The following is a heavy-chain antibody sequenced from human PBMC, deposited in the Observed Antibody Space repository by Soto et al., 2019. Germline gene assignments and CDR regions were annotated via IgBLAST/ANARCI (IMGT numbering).Heavy chain of an antibody. J-gene: IGHJ4*02. Sequence: GASVKVSCKASGYTCTVYDMHWVRQAPGQGLEWMGWINPNSGGTNYAQKFQGWVTMTRDTSISTAYMELSRLRSDDTAVYYCARDARGDEAPMAYWGQGTLVTVSS. V-gene: IGHV1-2*04. D-gene: IGHD2-8*01. CDR2: INPNSGGT. CDR1: GYTCTVYD. CDR3: ARDARGDEAPMAY.